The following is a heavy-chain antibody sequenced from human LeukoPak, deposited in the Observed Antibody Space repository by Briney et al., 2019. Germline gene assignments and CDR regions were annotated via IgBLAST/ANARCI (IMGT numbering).Heavy chain of an antibody. D-gene: IGHD5-12*01. Sequence: SETLSLTCTVSGYSISSGYYWGCIRQPPGKGLEWIGSIYHSGSTYYNPSLKSRVTISVDTSKDQFSLKLSSVTAADTAVYYCASGLVATWAHDYWGQGTLVTVSS. CDR2: IYHSGST. J-gene: IGHJ4*02. V-gene: IGHV4-38-2*02. CDR3: ASGLVATWAHDY. CDR1: GYSISSGYY.